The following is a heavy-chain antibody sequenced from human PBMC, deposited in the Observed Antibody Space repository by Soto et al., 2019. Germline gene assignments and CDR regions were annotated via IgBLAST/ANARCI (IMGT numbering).Heavy chain of an antibody. V-gene: IGHV3-21*01. D-gene: IGHD3-10*01. Sequence: EVQLVESGGGLVKPGGSLRLSCAASGFTFSSYSMNWVRQAPGKGLEWVSSISSSSSYIYYADSVKGRFTISRDNAKNSRYLQMNSLRAADTAVYYCAREGVQHGSGPYYYYGMDVWGQGTTVTVSS. CDR2: ISSSSSYI. J-gene: IGHJ6*02. CDR1: GFTFSSYS. CDR3: AREGVQHGSGPYYYYGMDV.